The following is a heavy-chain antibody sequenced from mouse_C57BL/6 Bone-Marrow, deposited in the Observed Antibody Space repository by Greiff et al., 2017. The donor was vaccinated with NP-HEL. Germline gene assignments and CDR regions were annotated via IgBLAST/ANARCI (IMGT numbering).Heavy chain of an antibody. CDR2: ITHSGET. CDR3: AGDSNSWFAY. CDR1: GFPITSGYY. D-gene: IGHD1-3*01. V-gene: IGHV12-3*01. Sequence: VQGVESGPGLVKPSQSLFLTCSITGFPITSGYYWIWIRQSPGKPLEWMGYITHSGETFYNPSLQSPISITRETSKNQFFLQLNSVTTDDTAMYYCAGDSNSWFAYWGQGTLVTVSA. J-gene: IGHJ3*01.